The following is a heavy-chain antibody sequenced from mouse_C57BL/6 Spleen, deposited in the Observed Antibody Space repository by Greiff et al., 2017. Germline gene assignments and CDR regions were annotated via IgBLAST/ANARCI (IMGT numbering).Heavy chain of an antibody. CDR1: GFSLTSYG. CDR2: IWSGGST. J-gene: IGHJ3*01. Sequence: QVQLKESGPGLVQPSQSLSITCTVSGFSLTSYGVHWVRQSPGKGLEWLGVIWSGGSTDYYAAFIFRLSISKDNSKCQVFFKMNSLQADDTAIYYCARDRDYGSSLGFAYWGQGTLVTVSA. V-gene: IGHV2-2*01. CDR3: ARDRDYGSSLGFAY. D-gene: IGHD1-1*01.